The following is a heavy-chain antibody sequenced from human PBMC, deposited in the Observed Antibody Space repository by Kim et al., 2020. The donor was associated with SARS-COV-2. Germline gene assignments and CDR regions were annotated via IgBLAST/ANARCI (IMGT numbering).Heavy chain of an antibody. V-gene: IGHV3-7*03. Sequence: GGSLRLSCAASGFTFSSYWMSWVRQAPGKGLEWVANIKQDGSEKYYVDSVKGRFTISRDNAKNSLYLQMNSLRAEDTAVYYCARGIRGGVVPAPIAFDIWGQGTMVTVSS. CDR3: ARGIRGGVVPAPIAFDI. D-gene: IGHD2-2*01. J-gene: IGHJ3*02. CDR2: IKQDGSEK. CDR1: GFTFSSYW.